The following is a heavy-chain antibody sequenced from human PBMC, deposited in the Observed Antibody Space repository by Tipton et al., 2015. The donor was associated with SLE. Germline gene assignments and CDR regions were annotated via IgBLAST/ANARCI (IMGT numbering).Heavy chain of an antibody. CDR1: GDSISSGDYF. J-gene: IGHJ4*02. CDR2: IQFSGST. Sequence: TLSLTCTVSGDSISSGDYFWSWIRQHPGKGLEWIGDIQFSGSTYYNPSLKSRVSISVDTSKNEFSLMLNSVTAADTAVYYCATTRAFSAYDWDSWGQGTLVTVSS. CDR3: ATTRAFSAYDWDS. D-gene: IGHD5-12*01. V-gene: IGHV4-30-4*01.